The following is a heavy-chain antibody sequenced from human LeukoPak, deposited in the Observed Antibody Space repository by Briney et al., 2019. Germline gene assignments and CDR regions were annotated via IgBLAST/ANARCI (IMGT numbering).Heavy chain of an antibody. CDR2: ISPNSGGT. CDR3: ARDRVIVGPSDGFDI. CDR1: GYTFTGYY. Sequence: GSSVKVSCKASGYTFTGYYVNWVRQAPGQGLEWMGWISPNSGGTNCAQKFQGRVTMSRDTSISTAYMELSRLRSDDTALYYCARDRVIVGPSDGFDIWGQGTMVTVSS. D-gene: IGHD3-22*01. J-gene: IGHJ3*02. V-gene: IGHV1-2*02.